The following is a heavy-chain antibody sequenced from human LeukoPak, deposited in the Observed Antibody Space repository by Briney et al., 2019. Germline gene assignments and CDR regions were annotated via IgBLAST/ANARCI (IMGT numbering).Heavy chain of an antibody. CDR1: GYTFTGYY. Sequence: ASVKVSCKASGYTFTGYYMHWVRQVPGQGLEWMGWINPNSGGTKYAQKFQGRVTMTRNTSISTAYMELSSLRSEDTAVYYCARAGGYCGRISCPYYFDYWGQGSLVAVSS. V-gene: IGHV1-2*02. J-gene: IGHJ4*02. CDR2: INPNSGGT. CDR3: ARAGGYCGRISCPYYFDY. D-gene: IGHD2-15*01.